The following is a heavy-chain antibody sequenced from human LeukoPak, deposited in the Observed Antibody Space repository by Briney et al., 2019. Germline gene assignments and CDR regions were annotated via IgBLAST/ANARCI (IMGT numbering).Heavy chain of an antibody. J-gene: IGHJ4*02. CDR3: ARDQGYTYGHSFDY. CDR1: GFTFSSHS. CDR2: ILYDGSNK. D-gene: IGHD5-18*01. V-gene: IGHV3-30*04. Sequence: PGGSLRLSCAASGFTFSSHSMHWVHQAPGKGLEWVALILYDGSNKYYADSVRGRFTISRDNSNNTLFLQMNSLRVEDTAVYYCARDQGYTYGHSFDYWGQGTLVTVSS.